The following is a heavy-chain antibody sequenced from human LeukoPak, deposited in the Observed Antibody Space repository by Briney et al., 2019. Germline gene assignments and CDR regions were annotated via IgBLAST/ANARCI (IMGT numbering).Heavy chain of an antibody. J-gene: IGHJ4*02. V-gene: IGHV3-30-3*01. CDR2: ISYDGSNK. CDR3: ARADSSGYYPRNFDY. Sequence: GGSLRLSCAASGFTFSSYAMQWVRQAPGKGLEWVAVISYDGSNKYYADSVKGRFTISRDNSKNTLYLQMNSLRAEDTAVYYCARADSSGYYPRNFDYWGQGTLVTVSS. D-gene: IGHD3-22*01. CDR1: GFTFSSYA.